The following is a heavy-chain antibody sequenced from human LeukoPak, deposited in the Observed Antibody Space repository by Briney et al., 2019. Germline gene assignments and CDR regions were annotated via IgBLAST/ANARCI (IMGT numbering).Heavy chain of an antibody. CDR3: ARERYGDHLDY. V-gene: IGHV3-20*04. CDR1: GLTFDDHG. J-gene: IGHJ4*02. Sequence: GGSLRLSCAASGLTFDDHGMSWVRQAPGKGLEWVSGINWNGGSTGYADSVKGRFTISRDNAKNSLYLQMNSLRAEDTALYYCARERYGDHLDYWGQGTLVTVSS. CDR2: INWNGGST. D-gene: IGHD4-17*01.